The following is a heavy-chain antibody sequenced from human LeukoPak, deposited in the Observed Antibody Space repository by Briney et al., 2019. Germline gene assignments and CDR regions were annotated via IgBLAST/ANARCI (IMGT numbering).Heavy chain of an antibody. CDR1: GFTFRDYP. D-gene: IGHD5-12*01. CDR3: VKVGDSGYGEYYQH. V-gene: IGHV3-64D*06. J-gene: IGHJ1*01. Sequence: PGGSLRLSCSASGFTFRDYPIHWVRQAPGEGLQYVSAISSAGGTTYYADSVRGRFTISRDNSKNTPYLQMSSLRAEDTALYYCVKVGDSGYGEYYQHWGQGTLVTVSS. CDR2: ISSAGGTT.